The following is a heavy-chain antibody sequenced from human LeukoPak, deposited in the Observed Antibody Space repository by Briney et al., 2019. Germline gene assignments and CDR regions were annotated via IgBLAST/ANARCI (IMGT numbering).Heavy chain of an antibody. Sequence: ASVKVSCKASGYTFTSYDINWVRQTTGQGLEWMGWMNPNSGNTGYAQKFQGRVSMTRNTSTSTAYMELSSLRSEDTAVYYCARQSSGYTTYYYYYGMDVWGQGTTVTVSS. CDR3: ARQSSGYTTYYYYYGMDV. CDR2: MNPNSGNT. D-gene: IGHD3-22*01. CDR1: GYTFTSYD. V-gene: IGHV1-8*01. J-gene: IGHJ6*02.